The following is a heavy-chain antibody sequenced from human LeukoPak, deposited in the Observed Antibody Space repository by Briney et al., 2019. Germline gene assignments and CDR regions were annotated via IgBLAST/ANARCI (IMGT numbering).Heavy chain of an antibody. CDR3: ARDPLMVRGVNDAFDI. Sequence: GGSLRLSCAASGFTFSEYYMSWIRPAPGKGLEWVSYISSSGSTIYYVDSVKGRFTISRDNAQNSLYLQINSLRAEDTAVYYWARDPLMVRGVNDAFDIWGQGTMVTVS. J-gene: IGHJ3*02. V-gene: IGHV3-11*01. D-gene: IGHD3-10*01. CDR1: GFTFSEYY. CDR2: ISSSGSTI.